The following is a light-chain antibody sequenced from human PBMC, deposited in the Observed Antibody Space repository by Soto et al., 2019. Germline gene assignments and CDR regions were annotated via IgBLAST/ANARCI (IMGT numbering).Light chain of an antibody. V-gene: IGLV2-14*03. CDR1: SSDVGGFNY. Sequence: QSALTQPASVSGSPGQSITISCTGTSSDVGGFNYVSWYQQHPGKVPKLMIYDVTNRPSGVSYRFSGSKSGNTASLTISGLQAEDEADYYRNSYTSSSTYVFGTGTKVTVL. CDR3: NSYTSSSTYV. J-gene: IGLJ1*01. CDR2: DVT.